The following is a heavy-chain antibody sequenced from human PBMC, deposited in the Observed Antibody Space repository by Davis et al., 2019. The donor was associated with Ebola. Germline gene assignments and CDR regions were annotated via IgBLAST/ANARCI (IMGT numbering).Heavy chain of an antibody. Sequence: PGGSLRPSCPASGFTFTSYAMSWVRQVPGKGLEWVSAISGSGGSTYYADSVKGRFTISRDNSKNTLYLQMNSLRAEDTAVYYCAKDWAAAGITLYYMDVWGKGTTVTVSS. V-gene: IGHV3-23*01. CDR3: AKDWAAAGITLYYMDV. D-gene: IGHD6-13*01. CDR1: GFTFTSYA. CDR2: ISGSGGST. J-gene: IGHJ6*03.